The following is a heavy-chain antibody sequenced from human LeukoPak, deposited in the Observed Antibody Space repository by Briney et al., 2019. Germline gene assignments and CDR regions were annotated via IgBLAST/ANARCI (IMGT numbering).Heavy chain of an antibody. D-gene: IGHD3-3*01. CDR3: ARHSTRVGWSGPFDY. V-gene: IGHV4-39*01. CDR2: IYHSGST. CDR1: DDSISSILYY. J-gene: IGHJ4*02. Sequence: PSETLSLTCTVSDDSISSILYYWGWIRQSPGKGLEWIGSIYHSGSTYCNPSLKSRVTISVDTFKNQFSLKLHSVTAADTALYYCARHSTRVGWSGPFDYWGQGSLVTVSS.